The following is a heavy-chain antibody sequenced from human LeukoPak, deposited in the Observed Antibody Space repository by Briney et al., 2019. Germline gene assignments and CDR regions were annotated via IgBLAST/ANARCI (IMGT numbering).Heavy chain of an antibody. CDR3: TTVQGDRREESDY. CDR1: GLTFSNAW. V-gene: IGHV3-15*01. CDR2: IKSKTDGGTT. Sequence: GGSQRLSCAAAGLTFSNAWMSWARQAPGKGLEWVGRIKSKTDGGTTDYTAPVQGRFTISRDDYKNKLYLQMNSMKSEETAVYYCTTVQGDRREESDYWGQGTLVTVSS. D-gene: IGHD2-21*01. J-gene: IGHJ4*02.